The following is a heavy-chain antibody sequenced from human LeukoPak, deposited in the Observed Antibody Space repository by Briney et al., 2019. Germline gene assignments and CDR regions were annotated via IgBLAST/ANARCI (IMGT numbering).Heavy chain of an antibody. CDR2: FDPEDGET. D-gene: IGHD1-1*01. J-gene: IGHJ6*03. CDR1: GYTLTELS. CDR3: AXDSRGPQLGXYYMDV. V-gene: IGHV1-24*01. Sequence: GASVKVSCKVSGYTLTELSMHWVRQAPGKGLEWMGGFDPEDGETIYAQKFQGRVTMTEDTSTDTAYMELSSLRSEDTAVYYCAXDSRGPQLGXYYMDVXGKGTTVTXS.